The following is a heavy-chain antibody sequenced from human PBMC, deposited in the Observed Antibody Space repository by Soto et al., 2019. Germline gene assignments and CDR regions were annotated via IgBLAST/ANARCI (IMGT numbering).Heavy chain of an antibody. V-gene: IGHV3-30*14. J-gene: IGHJ1*01. Sequence: QVQLVESGGGVVQPGRSLRLSCTASGFTFSNYVMHWVRQAPGEGLEWVAGISVDGSGTHYTDSVKGRFTISRDNSKNTVYLQMDSLTAEETTVYYCAREDESSGHAGTFQHWGQGTLVTVSS. CDR2: ISVDGSGT. CDR1: GFTFSNYV. CDR3: AREDESSGHAGTFQH. D-gene: IGHD3-22*01.